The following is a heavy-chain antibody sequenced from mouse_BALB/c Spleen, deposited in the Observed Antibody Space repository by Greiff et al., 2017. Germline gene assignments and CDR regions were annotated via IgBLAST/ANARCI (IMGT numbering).Heavy chain of an antibody. CDR3: ARGGGCRNWYFDV. V-gene: IGHV14-3*02. J-gene: IGHJ1*01. CDR2: IDPANGNT. CDR1: GFNIKDTY. Sequence: VQLQQSGAELVKPGASVKLSCTASGFNIKDTYMHWVKQRPEQGLEWIGRIDPANGNTKYDPKFQGKATITADTSSNTAYLQLSSLTSEDTAVYYCARGGGCRNWYFDVWGAGTTVTVSS.